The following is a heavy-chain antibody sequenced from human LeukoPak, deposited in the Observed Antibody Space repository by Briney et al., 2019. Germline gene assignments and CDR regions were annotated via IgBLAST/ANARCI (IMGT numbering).Heavy chain of an antibody. Sequence: GGSLRLSCAASGFTFSSYWMSWVRQAPGKGLEWVANIKQDGSEKYYVDSVKGRFTISRDNAKNSLYLQMNSLRAEDTAVYYCARQYPIYSSGWVDYWGQGTLVTVSS. CDR3: ARQYPIYSSGWVDY. CDR2: IKQDGSEK. CDR1: GFTFSSYW. J-gene: IGHJ4*02. D-gene: IGHD6-19*01. V-gene: IGHV3-7*01.